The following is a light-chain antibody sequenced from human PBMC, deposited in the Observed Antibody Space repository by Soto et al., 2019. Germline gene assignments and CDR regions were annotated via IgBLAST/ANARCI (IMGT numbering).Light chain of an antibody. CDR3: QRYNDYPLT. CDR2: RAS. CDR1: QIISSW. J-gene: IGKJ4*01. V-gene: IGKV1-5*03. Sequence: DTPMTQSPSTLSASVGDRVTITCRASQIISSWLAWYQQKPGKAPKLLIYRASSLESGVPSRFSGSGSGTEFTLTISSLQPDDFATYYCQRYNDYPLTFGGGTRVEIK.